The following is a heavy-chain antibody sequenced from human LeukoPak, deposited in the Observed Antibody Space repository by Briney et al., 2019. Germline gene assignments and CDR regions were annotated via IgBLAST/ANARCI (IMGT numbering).Heavy chain of an antibody. J-gene: IGHJ4*02. CDR1: GITFSSYT. Sequence: GGSLRLSCVASGITFSSYTMNWVRQAPGEGLEWVSSITSSSTYIYYADSVKGRFTISRDNAMNSLFLQMNSLRAEDTAVYYCARGSTRADYWGQGTLVTVSS. CDR3: ARGSTRADY. V-gene: IGHV3-21*01. D-gene: IGHD2-8*02. CDR2: ITSSSTYI.